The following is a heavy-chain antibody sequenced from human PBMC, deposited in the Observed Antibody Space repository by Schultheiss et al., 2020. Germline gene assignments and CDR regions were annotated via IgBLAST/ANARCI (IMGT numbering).Heavy chain of an antibody. CDR3: ASKVVVAAKGWFDP. Sequence: GSLRLSCAVYGGSFSGYYWSWIRQPPGKGLEWIGSIYYSGSTYYNPSLKSRVTISVDTSKNQFSLKLSSVTAADTAVYYCASKVVVAAKGWFDPWGQGTLVTVSS. CDR2: IYYSGST. V-gene: IGHV4-34*01. CDR1: GGSFSGYY. D-gene: IGHD2-15*01. J-gene: IGHJ5*02.